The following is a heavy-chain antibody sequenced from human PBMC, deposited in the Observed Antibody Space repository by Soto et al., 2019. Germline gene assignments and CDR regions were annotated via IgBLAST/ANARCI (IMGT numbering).Heavy chain of an antibody. CDR1: GYTFTGYY. D-gene: IGHD3-22*01. J-gene: IGHJ4*02. CDR2: INPNSGGT. V-gene: IGHV1-2*04. Sequence: ASVKVSCKASGYTFTGYYMHWVRQAPGQGLEWMGWINPNSGGTNYAQKFQGWVTMTRDTSISTAYMELSRLRSDDTAVYYCARSRTANDSSGYTLYWGQGTLVTVSS. CDR3: ARSRTANDSSGYTLY.